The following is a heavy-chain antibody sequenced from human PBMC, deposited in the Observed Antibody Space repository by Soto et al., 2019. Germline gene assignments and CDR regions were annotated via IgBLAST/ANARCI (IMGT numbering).Heavy chain of an antibody. D-gene: IGHD2-15*01. CDR2: INPSGGTT. CDR1: GCTFTRDN. CDR3: ARVRGGGSEYFFDY. Sequence: ASVKVSCKASGCTFTRDNVHWVRQAPGQGLEWMAIINPSGGTTYYVQKFEGRVTLTTDTSTSTVYMELSSLRSDDTAVYYCARVRGGGSEYFFDYWGPVTLVIVAS. V-gene: IGHV1-46*01. J-gene: IGHJ4*02.